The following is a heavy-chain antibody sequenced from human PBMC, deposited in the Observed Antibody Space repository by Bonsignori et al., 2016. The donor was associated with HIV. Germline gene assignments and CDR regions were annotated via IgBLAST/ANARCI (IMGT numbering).Heavy chain of an antibody. CDR2: IYSSGST. CDR3: ARAPYDGGGF. Sequence: WIRQPPGKGPEWVSVIYSSGSTHYADSVKGRFIISRDNARNTVFLQMNNLRVEDTALYHCARAPYDGGGFWGQGTLVTVSS. V-gene: IGHV3-66*01. D-gene: IGHD3-22*01. J-gene: IGHJ1*01.